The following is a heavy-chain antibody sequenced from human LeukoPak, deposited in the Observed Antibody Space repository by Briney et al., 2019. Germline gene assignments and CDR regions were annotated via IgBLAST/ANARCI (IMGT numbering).Heavy chain of an antibody. Sequence: GGSLRLSCAASGFTVSSNFMSWVRQAPGKGLEWVSITYSAGSTYYSDSVKGRSTISRDNSKNRLDLQMNSLRVEDTAVYYCARVRTDYDFWSGYRYYYYYYMDVWGKGTTVTVSS. CDR1: GFTVSSNF. CDR2: TYSAGST. J-gene: IGHJ6*03. V-gene: IGHV3-53*01. CDR3: ARVRTDYDFWSGYRYYYYYYMDV. D-gene: IGHD3-3*01.